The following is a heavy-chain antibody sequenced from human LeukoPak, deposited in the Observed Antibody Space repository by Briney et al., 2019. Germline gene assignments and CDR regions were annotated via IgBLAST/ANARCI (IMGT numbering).Heavy chain of an antibody. CDR2: IIPILGIA. CDR1: GGTFSSYA. V-gene: IGHV1-69*04. D-gene: IGHD3-22*01. Sequence: SVKVSCKASGGTFSSYAISWVRQAPGQGLEWMGRIIPILGIANYAQKFQGRVTITADKSTSTAYMELSSLRSEDTAVYYCARDRQYYDSSGYYPFDYWGQGTLVTVSS. CDR3: ARDRQYYDSSGYYPFDY. J-gene: IGHJ4*02.